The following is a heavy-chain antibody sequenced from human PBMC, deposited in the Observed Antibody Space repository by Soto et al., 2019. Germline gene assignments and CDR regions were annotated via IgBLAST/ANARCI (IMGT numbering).Heavy chain of an antibody. J-gene: IGHJ3*02. CDR2: ISWDGGST. V-gene: IGHV3-43*01. D-gene: IGHD1-1*01. Sequence: GGSLRLSCAASGFTFDDYTMHWVRQAPGKGLEWVSLISWDGGSTYYADSVKGRFTISRDNSKNSLYLQMNSLRTEDTALYYCAKEDRETTPDAFDIWGQGTMVTVSS. CDR3: AKEDRETTPDAFDI. CDR1: GFTFDDYT.